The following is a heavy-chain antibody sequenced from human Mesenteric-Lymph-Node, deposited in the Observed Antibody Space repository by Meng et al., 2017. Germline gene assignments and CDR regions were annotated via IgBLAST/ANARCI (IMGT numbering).Heavy chain of an antibody. J-gene: IGHJ4*02. V-gene: IGHV1-2*02. Sequence: ASVKVSCKASGYTFTNFYLHWVRQAPGQGLEWMGWINPNSGGTNYAQKFQGRVTMTRDTSISTAYMELSRLRSDDTAVYYCARPSDILTGYYKYYYDSSGYYSLDYWGQGTLVTGSS. CDR2: INPNSGGT. CDR1: GYTFTNFY. D-gene: IGHD3-22*01. CDR3: ARPSDILTGYYKYYYDSSGYYSLDY.